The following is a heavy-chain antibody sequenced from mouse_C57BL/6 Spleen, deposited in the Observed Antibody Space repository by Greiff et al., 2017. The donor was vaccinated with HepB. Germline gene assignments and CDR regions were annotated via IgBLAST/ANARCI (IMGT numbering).Heavy chain of an antibody. V-gene: IGHV1-18*01. D-gene: IGHD2-3*01. J-gene: IGHJ2*01. CDR1: GYTFTDYN. CDR3: ARVGGMFYDGYYYFDD. CDR2: INPNNGGT. Sequence: EVHLVESGPELVKPGASVKIPCKASGYTFTDYNMDWVKQSHGKSLEWIGDINPNNGGTIYNQKFKGKATLTVDKSSSTAYMELRSLTSEDTAVYYCARVGGMFYDGYYYFDDWGQGTTLTVSS.